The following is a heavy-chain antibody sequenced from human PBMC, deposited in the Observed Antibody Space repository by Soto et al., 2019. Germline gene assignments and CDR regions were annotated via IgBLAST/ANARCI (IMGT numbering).Heavy chain of an antibody. D-gene: IGHD2-21*02. V-gene: IGHV1-18*01. Sequence: ASVKVSCKASGYTFTTLGINWVRQAPGQRLEWMGWINTSSGQPNYAQKFQGRVTMTTDTSTGTAYMEMRSLTSDDTAVYYCARKKCIGDCYSFDYWGKGTLVTVSS. CDR3: ARKKCIGDCYSFDY. J-gene: IGHJ4*02. CDR2: INTSSGQP. CDR1: GYTFTTLG.